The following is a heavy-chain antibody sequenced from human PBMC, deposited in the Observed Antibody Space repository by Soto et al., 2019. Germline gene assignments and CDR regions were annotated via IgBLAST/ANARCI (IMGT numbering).Heavy chain of an antibody. J-gene: IGHJ4*02. CDR3: ARAVAVPADFDY. V-gene: IGHV4-59*01. CDR2: IYYSGST. CDR1: GGSISSYY. Sequence: SETLSLTCTVSGGSISSYYWSWIRQPPGKGLEWIGYIYYSGSTNYNPSLKSRLTISVDTSKKQFSLKLSSVTAADTAVYYCARAVAVPADFDYWGQGTLVTVSS. D-gene: IGHD2-2*01.